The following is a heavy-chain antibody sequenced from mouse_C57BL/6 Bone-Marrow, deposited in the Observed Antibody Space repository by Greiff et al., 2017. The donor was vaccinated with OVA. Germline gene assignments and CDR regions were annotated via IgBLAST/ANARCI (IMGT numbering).Heavy chain of an antibody. CDR1: GYAFTNYL. J-gene: IGHJ3*01. Sequence: QVQLKQSGAELVRPGTSVKVSCKASGYAFTNYLIEWVKQRPGQGLEWIGVINPGSGGTNYNEKFKGKATLTADKSSSTAYMQLSSLTSEDSAVYFCARTHYYGSSYWFAYWGQGTLVTVSA. CDR3: ARTHYYGSSYWFAY. V-gene: IGHV1-54*01. CDR2: INPGSGGT. D-gene: IGHD1-1*01.